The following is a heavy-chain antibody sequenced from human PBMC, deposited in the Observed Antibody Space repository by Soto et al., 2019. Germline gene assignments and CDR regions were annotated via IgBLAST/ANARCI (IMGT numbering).Heavy chain of an antibody. D-gene: IGHD1-26*01. CDR2: IYSRGGA. Sequence: EVQVVESGGGLVQPGGSLRLSCAASGFTVSNNYMHWVRQAPGKGLEWVSLIYSRGGADYEASVKGRFTISRDNSKNMVYIQMSSLRVDDTAGDDCARCGSGSQTVGYWGQGARVTVSS. CDR3: ARCGSGSQTVGY. V-gene: IGHV3-66*01. J-gene: IGHJ4*02. CDR1: GFTVSNNY.